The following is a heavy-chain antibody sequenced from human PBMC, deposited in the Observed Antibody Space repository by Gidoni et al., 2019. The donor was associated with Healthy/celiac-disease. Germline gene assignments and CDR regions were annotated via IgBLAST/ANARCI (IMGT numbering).Heavy chain of an antibody. Sequence: EVQLVESGGGLVQPGRSLRLSCTASGFTFGDYAMSWVRQAPGKGLEWVGFIRSKAYGGTTEYAASVKGRFTISRDDSKSIAYLQMNSLKTEDTAVYYCTSSPGDYDYVWVDYWGQGTLVTVSS. CDR2: IRSKAYGGTT. J-gene: IGHJ4*02. V-gene: IGHV3-49*04. CDR1: GFTFGDYA. CDR3: TSSPGDYDYVWVDY. D-gene: IGHD3-16*01.